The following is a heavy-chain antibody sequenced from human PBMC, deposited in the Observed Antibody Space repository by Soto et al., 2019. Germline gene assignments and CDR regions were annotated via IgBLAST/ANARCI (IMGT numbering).Heavy chain of an antibody. J-gene: IGHJ6*03. V-gene: IGHV4-59*08. Sequence: SETLSLTCTVSGGSISSYYWSWIRQPPGKGLEWIGYIYYSGSTNYNPSLKSRVTISVDTSKNQFSLKLSSVTAADTAVYYCARGLRADHFYLDVWGKGTTVTVSS. CDR2: IYYSGST. D-gene: IGHD3-16*01. CDR3: ARGLRADHFYLDV. CDR1: GGSISSYY.